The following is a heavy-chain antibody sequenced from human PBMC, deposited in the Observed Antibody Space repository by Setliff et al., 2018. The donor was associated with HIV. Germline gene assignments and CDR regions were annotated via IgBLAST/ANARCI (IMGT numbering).Heavy chain of an antibody. J-gene: IGHJ6*03. V-gene: IGHV4-39*01. Sequence: NPSETLSLTCTVSGDSISSGSYYWGWIRQPPGKGLEWIGSINYRGNTYYNPSLKSRAAISVDTSKNQISLKLSSVTAADTAVYYCASLDGSESPYIYYYYMDVWGKGTAVTVSS. CDR1: GDSISSGSYY. D-gene: IGHD3-10*01. CDR3: ASLDGSESPYIYYYYMDV. CDR2: INYRGNT.